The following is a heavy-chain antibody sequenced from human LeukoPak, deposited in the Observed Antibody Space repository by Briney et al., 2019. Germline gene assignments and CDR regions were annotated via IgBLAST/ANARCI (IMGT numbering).Heavy chain of an antibody. CDR3: ARSIIVVVAAGALDI. V-gene: IGHV4-59*08. CDR1: GDSISSYY. J-gene: IGHJ3*02. CDR2: IYHSGNT. D-gene: IGHD2-21*02. Sequence: XTLSLTCTVSGDSISSYYWSWLRQPPGKGLEWIGYIYHSGNTNSNPSLKSRVTISVDTTKNQFSLKLSSVTAADTAVYYCARSIIVVVAAGALDIWGQGTXVXVSS.